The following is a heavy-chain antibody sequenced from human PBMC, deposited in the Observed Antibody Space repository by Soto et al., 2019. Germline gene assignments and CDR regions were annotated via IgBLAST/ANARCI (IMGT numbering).Heavy chain of an antibody. V-gene: IGHV4-59*02. Sequence: SETLSLTCTVSRGSVNSYYWSWIRQSPGKGLEWIGQIYYSGRTKYNPSLTSRATIIIDTSKNQFSLKLRSVTAADTAVYFCVRGGASDFYTWGQGTLVTVSS. J-gene: IGHJ1*01. CDR2: IYYSGRT. D-gene: IGHD3-16*01. CDR1: RGSVNSYY. CDR3: VRGGASDFYT.